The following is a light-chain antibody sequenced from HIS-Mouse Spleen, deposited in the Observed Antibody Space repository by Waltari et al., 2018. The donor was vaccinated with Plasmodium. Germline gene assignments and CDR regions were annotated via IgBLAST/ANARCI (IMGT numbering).Light chain of an antibody. Sequence: QSVLTQPPSASGTPGQRATTSCSGSIPSIGSNTVNWYQHLPGPAPKLRIYSNNQLPAGVPDRFSGSNSGTSASLAISGVQSEDEADYYCAAWDDSLNGVVFAGGTKLTVL. CDR2: SNN. CDR1: IPSIGSNT. J-gene: IGLJ2*01. CDR3: AAWDDSLNGVV. V-gene: IGLV1-44*01.